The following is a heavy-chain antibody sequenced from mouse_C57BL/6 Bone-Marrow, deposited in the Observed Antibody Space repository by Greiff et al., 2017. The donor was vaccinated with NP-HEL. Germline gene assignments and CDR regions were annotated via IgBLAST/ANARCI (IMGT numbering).Heavy chain of an antibody. J-gene: IGHJ4*01. Sequence: EVKLMESGGGLVQPGGSLSLSCAASGFTFTDYYMSWVRQPPGKALEWLGFIRNKANGYTTEYSASVKGRFTISRDNSQSILYLQRNALRADDSATYYCARSIYYDYADDPFYAMDYWGQGTSVTVSS. V-gene: IGHV7-3*01. CDR2: IRNKANGYTT. CDR3: ARSIYYDYADDPFYAMDY. D-gene: IGHD2-4*01. CDR1: GFTFTDYY.